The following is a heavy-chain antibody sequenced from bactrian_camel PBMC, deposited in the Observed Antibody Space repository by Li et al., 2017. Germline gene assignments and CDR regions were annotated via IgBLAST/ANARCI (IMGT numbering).Heavy chain of an antibody. V-gene: IGHV3S53*01. Sequence: VQLVESGGGSVQAGGSLRLSCAASAYTYSINCMGWFRQAPGKQREGVAGIDSQHNTQYQNSVKGRFTISRDNSKNTLYLEISNLQPDDTAMYYCASELNRAEGGDCRFGFDFSEYGYWGQGTQVTVS. CDR1: AYTYSINC. D-gene: IGHD4*01. CDR3: ASELNRAEGGDCRFGFDFSEYGY. J-gene: IGHJ4*01. CDR2: IDSQHNT.